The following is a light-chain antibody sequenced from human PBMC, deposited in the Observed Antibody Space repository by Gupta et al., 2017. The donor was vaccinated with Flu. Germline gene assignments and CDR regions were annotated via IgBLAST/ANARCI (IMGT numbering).Light chain of an antibody. CDR1: QSVSTSY. V-gene: IGKV3-20*01. Sequence: EIVLTQSPGTLSLSPGERATLSCRASQSVSTSYLAWYQQKPGQAPRLLIYGASSRATGIPDRFSGSGSGTDFTLTISRLEPEDFAVYYWQQCGSSPRTFGQGTKVEIK. CDR3: QQCGSSPRT. CDR2: GAS. J-gene: IGKJ1*01.